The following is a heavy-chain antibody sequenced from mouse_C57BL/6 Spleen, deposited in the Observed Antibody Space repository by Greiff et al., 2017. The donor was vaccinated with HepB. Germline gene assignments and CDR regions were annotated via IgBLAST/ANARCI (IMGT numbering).Heavy chain of an antibody. CDR3: ARNDYYSYAMDY. J-gene: IGHJ4*01. D-gene: IGHD2-4*01. V-gene: IGHV1-82*01. Sequence: QVQLQQSGPELVKPGASVKISCKASGYAFSSSWMNWVKQRPGKGLEWIGRIYPGDGDTNYNGKFKGKATLTADKSSSTAYMQLSSLTSEDSAVYFCARNDYYSYAMDYWGQGTSVTVSS. CDR1: GYAFSSSW. CDR2: IYPGDGDT.